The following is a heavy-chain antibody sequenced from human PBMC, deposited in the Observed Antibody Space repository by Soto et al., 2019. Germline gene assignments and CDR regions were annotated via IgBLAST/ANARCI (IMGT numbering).Heavy chain of an antibody. D-gene: IGHD2-15*01. CDR3: AREFLRWSGQSTESAPFIAGYCGMGV. CDR1: GGTFSSCA. J-gene: IGHJ6*02. Sequence: GAAVKVSCKAAGGTFSSCAISWGRQAPGQGREGMGGIIPIFGTANYAQKFQGRDTIIADDTTSTAYMELSTLRSEDTAVYYCAREFLRWSGQSTESAPFIAGYCGMGVWGQGTTVTVSS. CDR2: IIPIFGTA. V-gene: IGHV1-69*13.